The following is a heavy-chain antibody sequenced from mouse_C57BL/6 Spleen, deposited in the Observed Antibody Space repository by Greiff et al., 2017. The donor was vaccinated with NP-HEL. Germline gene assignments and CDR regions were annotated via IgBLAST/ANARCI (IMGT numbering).Heavy chain of an antibody. CDR1: GYTFTSYW. Sequence: QVQLKQPGAELVKPGASVKLSCKASGYTFTSYWMHWVKQRPGQGLEWIGMIHPNSGSTNYNEKFKSKATLTVDKSSSTAYMQLSSLTSEDSAVYYCARDTTPYFDVWGTGTTVTVSS. CDR3: ARDTTPYFDV. V-gene: IGHV1-64*01. CDR2: IHPNSGST. D-gene: IGHD1-1*01. J-gene: IGHJ1*03.